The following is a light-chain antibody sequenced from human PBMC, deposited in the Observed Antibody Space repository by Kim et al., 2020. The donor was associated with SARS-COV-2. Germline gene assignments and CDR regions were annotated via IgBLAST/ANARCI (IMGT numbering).Light chain of an antibody. CDR3: SSYTSGTTLL. V-gene: IGLV2-14*03. J-gene: IGLJ2*01. CDR1: SNDIGGYNY. CDR2: DVS. Sequence: QSVVTQPASVSGSPGQSITISCTGTSNDIGGYNYVSWYQQHPGKAPKLMIYDVSNRPSGVSNRFSGSKSGNTASLTISGLQAEDEADYYCSSYTSGTTLLFGGGTQLTVL.